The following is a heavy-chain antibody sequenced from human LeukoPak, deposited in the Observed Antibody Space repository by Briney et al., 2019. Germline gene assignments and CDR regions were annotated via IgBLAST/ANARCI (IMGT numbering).Heavy chain of an antibody. CDR1: GFTFSSYA. CDR3: ARDYGGTSFYYYFMDV. J-gene: IGHJ6*03. V-gene: IGHV3-23*01. Sequence: GGSLRLSCAASGFTFSSYAMSWVRQAPGKGLEWVSAISGSGGSTYYADSVRGRFTISRDNSKNTLYLQMNSLRAEDTAAYYCARDYGGTSFYYYFMDVWGKGTTVTVAS. CDR2: ISGSGGST. D-gene: IGHD4-23*01.